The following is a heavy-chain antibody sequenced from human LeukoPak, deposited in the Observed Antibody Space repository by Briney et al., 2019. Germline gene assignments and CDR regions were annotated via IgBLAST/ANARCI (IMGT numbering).Heavy chain of an antibody. CDR2: IDPSDSYT. CDR3: ARHSGLGELGRLSWFDP. Sequence: GESLRISFKGSRYSFTSYWISWVRQMPGKGLEWMGRIDPSDSYTSYSPSFQGHVTISVDKSISTAYLQWSSLKASDTAMYYCARHSGLGELGRLSWFDPWGQGTLVTVSS. CDR1: RYSFTSYW. D-gene: IGHD3-10*01. V-gene: IGHV5-10-1*01. J-gene: IGHJ5*02.